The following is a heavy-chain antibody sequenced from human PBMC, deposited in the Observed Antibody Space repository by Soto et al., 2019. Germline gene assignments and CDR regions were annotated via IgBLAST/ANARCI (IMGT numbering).Heavy chain of an antibody. J-gene: IGHJ4*02. D-gene: IGHD3-10*01. CDR1: GDTFNFYT. CDR2: TIPMLGMA. Sequence: QVQLVQSGAEVKKPGSSVKVSCTASGDTFNFYTISWVRQAPGQGLEWMGRTIPMLGMADYPQKFQGRVTIIADKSTSTVYMTLPRLRSEDTAVYYCATNYGSGSTAFDYWGQGTLVTVSS. CDR3: ATNYGSGSTAFDY. V-gene: IGHV1-69*02.